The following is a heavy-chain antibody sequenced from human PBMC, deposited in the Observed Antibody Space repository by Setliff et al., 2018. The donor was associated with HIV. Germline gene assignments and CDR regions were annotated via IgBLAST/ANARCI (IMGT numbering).Heavy chain of an antibody. V-gene: IGHV1-18*01. CDR1: GYTFTNYG. Sequence: ASVKVSCKASGYTFTNYGISWVRQAPGQGLEWMGWISGYNGNTNYAEKLQGRVTMTTDTSTSTAYMELRSLRSDDTAVYYCARDLKVYAMWGGAFDTWGQGTMVTVSS. D-gene: IGHD2-8*01. J-gene: IGHJ3*02. CDR3: ARDLKVYAMWGGAFDT. CDR2: ISGYNGNT.